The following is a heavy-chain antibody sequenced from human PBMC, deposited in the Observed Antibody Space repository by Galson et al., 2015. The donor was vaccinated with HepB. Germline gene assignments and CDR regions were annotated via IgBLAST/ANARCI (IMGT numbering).Heavy chain of an antibody. J-gene: IGHJ4*02. V-gene: IGHV3-7*03. CDR3: AKTRNQVWGSYRHYCFDY. D-gene: IGHD3-16*02. CDR1: EFSLSYYW. CDR2: IKQDGIEK. Sequence: SLRLSCAASEFSLSYYWMIWVRQAPGKGLEWVANIKQDGIEKYYVDSVKGRFTISRDNAKNSLYLQMNSLRAEDTAVYYCAKTRNQVWGSYRHYCFDYWGQGTLVTVSS.